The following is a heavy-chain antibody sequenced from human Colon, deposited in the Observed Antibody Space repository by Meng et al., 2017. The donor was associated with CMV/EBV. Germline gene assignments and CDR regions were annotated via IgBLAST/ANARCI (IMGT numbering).Heavy chain of an antibody. D-gene: IGHD2-15*01. Sequence: LTCTVSGGSIRCDGYYCSCIRQHPGKGLEWIGYIYYTGSTYSNPSLKSRVVISGDTSTNQFSLKLSSVTAADTAVYFCARDPGSGPDYWGQGTLVTVSS. CDR1: GGSIRCDGYY. J-gene: IGHJ4*02. CDR3: ARDPGSGPDY. V-gene: IGHV4-31*03. CDR2: IYYTGST.